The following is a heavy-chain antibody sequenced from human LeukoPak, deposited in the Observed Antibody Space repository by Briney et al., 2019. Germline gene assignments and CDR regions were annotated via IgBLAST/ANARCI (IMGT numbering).Heavy chain of an antibody. V-gene: IGHV3-23*01. D-gene: IGHD2-21*02. CDR3: AKVDLAYCGGDRYTPIDY. Sequence: GGSLRLSCAASGFTFSSYAMSWVRQAPGKGLEWVSAISGSGGSTYYADSVKGRFTISRDNSKNTLYLQMNSLRAEDTAVYYCAKVDLAYCGGDRYTPIDYWGQGTLVTVSS. CDR1: GFTFSSYA. J-gene: IGHJ4*02. CDR2: ISGSGGST.